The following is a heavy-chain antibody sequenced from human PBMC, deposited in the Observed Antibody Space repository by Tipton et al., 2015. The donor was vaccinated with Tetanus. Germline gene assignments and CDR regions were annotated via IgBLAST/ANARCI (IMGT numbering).Heavy chain of an antibody. CDR3: ARGALVRRVGRDWFLDL. D-gene: IGHD3-10*01. V-gene: IGHV3-7*01. CDR2: IKQDGSEK. CDR1: GFTFSSYW. Sequence: GSLRLSCAASGFTFSSYWMSWVRQAPGKGLEWVANIKQDGSEKYYVDSVKGRFTISRDNAKNSLYLQMNSLRAEDTAVYFCARGALVRRVGRDWFLDLWGRGTLVTVSS. J-gene: IGHJ2*01.